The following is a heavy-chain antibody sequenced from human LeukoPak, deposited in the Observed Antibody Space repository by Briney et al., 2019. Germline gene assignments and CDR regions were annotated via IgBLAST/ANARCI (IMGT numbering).Heavy chain of an antibody. CDR3: ARVFQGRFCGGDCYSSWFDP. J-gene: IGHJ5*02. Sequence: PSETLSLTCTVSGGSITSSSLYWGWIRQSPGKGLEWIGTVFYGTVSYSGTTYYNPSLKSRVTISVDTSKNQFSLRLTSVTAADTAVFYYARVFQGRFCGGDCYSSWFDPWGQGTPVTVAS. CDR2: VFYGTVSYSGTT. D-gene: IGHD2-21*02. V-gene: IGHV4-39*07. CDR1: GGSITSSSLY.